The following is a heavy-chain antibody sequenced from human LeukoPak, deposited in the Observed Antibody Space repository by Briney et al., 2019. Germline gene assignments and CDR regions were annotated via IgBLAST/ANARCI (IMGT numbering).Heavy chain of an antibody. CDR2: IIPIFGTA. V-gene: IGHV1-69*05. D-gene: IGHD5-24*01. Sequence: GASVKVSCKASGGTFSSYAISWVRQAPGQGLEWMGGIIPIFGTANYAQKLQGRVTMTTDTSTSTAYMELRSLRSDDTAVYYCARAQRWLQNPMNDAFDIWGQGTMVTVSS. CDR3: ARAQRWLQNPMNDAFDI. CDR1: GGTFSSYA. J-gene: IGHJ3*02.